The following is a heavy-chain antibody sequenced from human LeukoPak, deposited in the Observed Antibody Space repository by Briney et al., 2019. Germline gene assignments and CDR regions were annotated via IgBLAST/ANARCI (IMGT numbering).Heavy chain of an antibody. Sequence: ASVKVSCKASGYTFTSYDINWVRQATGQGLEWMGWMNPNSGNTGYAQKFQGRVTMTRNTSIGTAYMELSSLRSEDTAVYYCARAFVVVVAATVWWFDPWGQGTLVTVSS. CDR1: GYTFTSYD. CDR3: ARAFVVVVAATVWWFDP. J-gene: IGHJ5*02. CDR2: MNPNSGNT. D-gene: IGHD2-15*01. V-gene: IGHV1-8*01.